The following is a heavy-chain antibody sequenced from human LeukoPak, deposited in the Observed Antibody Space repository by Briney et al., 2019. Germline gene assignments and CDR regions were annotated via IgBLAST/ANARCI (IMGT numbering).Heavy chain of an antibody. Sequence: GGSLRLSCAASGFTFSSYAMSWVRQAPGKGPEWVSAISGSGGSTYYADSVKGRFTISRDNSKNTLYLQMNSLRAEDTAVYYCAKSHQSRGQLAVDYGGQGTLVTVSS. J-gene: IGHJ4*02. CDR2: ISGSGGST. D-gene: IGHD6-6*01. CDR1: GFTFSSYA. CDR3: AKSHQSRGQLAVDY. V-gene: IGHV3-23*01.